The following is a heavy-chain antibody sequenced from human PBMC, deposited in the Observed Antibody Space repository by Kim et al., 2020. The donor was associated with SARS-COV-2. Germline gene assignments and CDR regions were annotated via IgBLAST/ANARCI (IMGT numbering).Heavy chain of an antibody. CDR1: GGSISSYY. CDR3: ARSYGSGLNWFDP. V-gene: IGHV4-59*01. J-gene: IGHJ5*02. Sequence: SETLSLTCTVSGGSISSYYWSWIRQPPGKGLEWIGYIYYSGSTNYNPSLKSRVTISVDTSKNQFSLKLSSVTAADTAVYYCARSYGSGLNWFDPWGQGTLVTVSS. CDR2: IYYSGST. D-gene: IGHD3-10*01.